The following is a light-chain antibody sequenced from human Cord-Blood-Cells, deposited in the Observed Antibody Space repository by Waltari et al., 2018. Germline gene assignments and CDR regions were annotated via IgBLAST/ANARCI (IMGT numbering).Light chain of an antibody. V-gene: IGLV3-9*01. Sequence: SYELTQPLSVSVALGQTARIPRGGNNLGSKNVHWYQQKPGQAPVLVIYRDSNRPSWIPERFSGSNSGNTATLTISRAQAGDEADYYCQVWDSSTVVFGGGTKLTVL. CDR2: RDS. CDR1: NLGSKN. J-gene: IGLJ2*01. CDR3: QVWDSSTVV.